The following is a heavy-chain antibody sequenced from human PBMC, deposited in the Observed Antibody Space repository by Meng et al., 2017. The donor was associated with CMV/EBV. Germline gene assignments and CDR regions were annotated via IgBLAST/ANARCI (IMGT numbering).Heavy chain of an antibody. CDR2: ISSSGSTI. V-gene: IGHV3-48*03. CDR3: ARAGYYGSGSYYNGRRFVYYGMDV. J-gene: IGHJ6*02. Sequence: GESLKISCAASGFTLSSYEMNWVRQAPGKGLEWVSYISSSGSTIYYADSVKGRFTISRDNAKNSLYLQMNSLRAEDTAVYYCARAGYYGSGSYYNGRRFVYYGMDVWGQGTTVTSP. CDR1: GFTLSSYE. D-gene: IGHD3-10*01.